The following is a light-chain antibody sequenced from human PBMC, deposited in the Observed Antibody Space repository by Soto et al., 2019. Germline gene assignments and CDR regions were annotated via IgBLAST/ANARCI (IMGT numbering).Light chain of an antibody. V-gene: IGLV2-14*03. J-gene: IGLJ3*02. CDR3: SSYTTSSNWV. Sequence: QSALTQPASVSGSPGQSITISCTGTSSDVGRYNYVSWYQQYPVKAPKLMIYDVNALPSGVSNRFSGYKSGNTASLTISGLQAEDEAASYCSSYTTSSNWVFGGWTQLTVL. CDR1: SSDVGRYNY. CDR2: DVN.